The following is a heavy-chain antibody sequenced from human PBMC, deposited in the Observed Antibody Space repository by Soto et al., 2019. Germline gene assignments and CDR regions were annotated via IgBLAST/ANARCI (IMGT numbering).Heavy chain of an antibody. V-gene: IGHV3-23*01. Sequence: GGSLRLSCAASGFTFNNHAMSWVRQAPGKGLEWVSTISGSGDSTYYADSVRGRFTISRDISKYTLYLQLNSLRAEDTALYYCAKYVRGLYLYYMDVWGKRTSVTVSS. D-gene: IGHD3-10*02. CDR2: ISGSGDST. CDR1: GFTFNNHA. J-gene: IGHJ6*03. CDR3: AKYVRGLYLYYMDV.